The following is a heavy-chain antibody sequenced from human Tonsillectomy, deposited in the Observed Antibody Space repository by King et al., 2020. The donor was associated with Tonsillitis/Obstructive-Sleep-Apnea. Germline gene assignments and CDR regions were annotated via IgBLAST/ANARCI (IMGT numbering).Heavy chain of an antibody. CDR2: ISYDGSNK. V-gene: IGHV3-30*18. CDR3: AKGDYSLTTDAFDI. J-gene: IGHJ3*02. D-gene: IGHD4-11*01. CDR1: GFTFSSYG. Sequence: VQLVESGGGVVQPGRSLRLSCAASGFTFSSYGMHWVRQAPGKGLEWVAVISYDGSNKYYADSVKGRFTISRDNSKNTLYLQMNSLRAEDTAVYYCAKGDYSLTTDAFDIWGQGTMVTVSS.